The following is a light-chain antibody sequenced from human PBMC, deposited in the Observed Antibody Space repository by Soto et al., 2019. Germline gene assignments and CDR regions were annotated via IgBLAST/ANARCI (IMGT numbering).Light chain of an antibody. CDR3: QSYDISLSGVL. Sequence: QSVLTQPPSVSGAPGQRVTISCAGSSSNIGAGYDVHWYQQLPRTAPKLLIYGNTNRPSGVPDRFSGSKSGTSASLAITGLQAEDEADYYCQSYDISLSGVLFGGGTKLTVL. J-gene: IGLJ2*01. CDR1: SSNIGAGYD. V-gene: IGLV1-40*01. CDR2: GNT.